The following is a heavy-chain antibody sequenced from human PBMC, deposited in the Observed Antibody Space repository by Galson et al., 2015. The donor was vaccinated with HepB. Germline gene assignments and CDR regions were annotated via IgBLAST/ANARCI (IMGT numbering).Heavy chain of an antibody. V-gene: IGHV3-11*06. J-gene: IGHJ5*02. Sequence: SLRLSCAASGFTFSDYYMSWIRQAPGKGLEWVSYISSSSSYTNYADSVKGRFTISRDNAKNSLYLQMNSLRAEDTAVYYCAPCFLSDWFDPWGQGTLVTVSS. CDR2: ISSSSSYT. CDR3: APCFLSDWFDP. CDR1: GFTFSDYY.